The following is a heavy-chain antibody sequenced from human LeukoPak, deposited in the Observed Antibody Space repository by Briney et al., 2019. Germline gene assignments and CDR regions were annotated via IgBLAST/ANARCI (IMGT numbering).Heavy chain of an antibody. J-gene: IGHJ6*03. CDR3: ARDAIAAAGTQLPYYYYYMDV. CDR1: GYSFTDKY. D-gene: IGHD6-13*01. CDR2: INPNSGGT. Sequence: ASVKVSCKASGYSFTDKYMHWVRQAPGQGLEWMGWINPNSGGTNYAQKFQGRVTMTRDTSISTAYMDLSRLRSDDTAVYYCARDAIAAAGTQLPYYYYYMDVWGKGTTVTISS. V-gene: IGHV1-2*02.